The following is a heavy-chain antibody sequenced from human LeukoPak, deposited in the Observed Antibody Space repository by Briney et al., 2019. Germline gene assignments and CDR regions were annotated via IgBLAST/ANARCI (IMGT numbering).Heavy chain of an antibody. CDR1: GFTVSSNY. V-gene: IGHV3-53*01. D-gene: IGHD2-2*02. CDR3: AREGYCSSTSCYTLGDAFDI. CDR2: IYSGGST. Sequence: GGSLRLSCAASGFTVSSNYMSWVRQAPGKGLVWVSLIYSGGSTYYADSVKGRFTISRDNSKNTLYLQMNSLRAEDTAVYYCAREGYCSSTSCYTLGDAFDIWGQGTMVTVSS. J-gene: IGHJ3*02.